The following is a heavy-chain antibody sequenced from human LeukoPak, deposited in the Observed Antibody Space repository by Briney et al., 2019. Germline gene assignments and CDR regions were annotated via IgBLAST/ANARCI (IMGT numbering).Heavy chain of an antibody. CDR1: GFTFSSYS. CDR2: ISSSSSYI. V-gene: IGHV3-21*01. D-gene: IGHD3-16*01. CDR3: AGGRVWFDP. Sequence: PGGSLRLSCAASGFTFSSYSMNWVRQAPGKGLEWVSSISSSSSYIYYADSMKGRFTISRDNAKNSLYLQMNSLRAEDTAVYYCAGGRVWFDPWGQGTLVTVSS. J-gene: IGHJ5*02.